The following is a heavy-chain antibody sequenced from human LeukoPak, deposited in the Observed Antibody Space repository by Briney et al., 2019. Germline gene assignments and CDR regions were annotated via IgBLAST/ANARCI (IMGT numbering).Heavy chain of an antibody. CDR3: ARGPHVFYCSSTSCYHWFDP. Sequence: KPSETLSLTCTVSGGSISSYYWSWIRQPPGKGLEWIGSIHYSGSTYYKPSLKSRVTISVDTSKNQFSLKLSSVTAADTAVYYCARGPHVFYCSSTSCYHWFDPWGQGTLVTVSS. V-gene: IGHV4-59*05. J-gene: IGHJ5*02. CDR2: IHYSGST. CDR1: GGSISSYY. D-gene: IGHD2-2*01.